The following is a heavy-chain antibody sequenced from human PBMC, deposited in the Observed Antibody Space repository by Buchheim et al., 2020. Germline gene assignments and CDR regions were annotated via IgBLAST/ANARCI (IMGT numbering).Heavy chain of an antibody. CDR2: INHSGST. J-gene: IGHJ6*02. V-gene: IGHV4-34*01. D-gene: IGHD6-19*01. Sequence: QVQLQQWGAGLLKPSETLSLTCAVYGGSFSGYYWSWIRQPPGKGLEWIGEINHSGSTNYNPSLKSRVTISVDTSKNQFSLKLSSVTAADTAVYYCARGTTPHMYSSGWRTYYYGMDVWGQGTT. CDR3: ARGTTPHMYSSGWRTYYYGMDV. CDR1: GGSFSGYY.